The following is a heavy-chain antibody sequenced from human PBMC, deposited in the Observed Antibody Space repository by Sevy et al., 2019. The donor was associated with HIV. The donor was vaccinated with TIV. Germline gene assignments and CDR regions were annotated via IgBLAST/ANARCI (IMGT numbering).Heavy chain of an antibody. Sequence: GESLKISCKGSGYSFTSYWIGWVRQMPRKGLEWMWIIYPGDSDTRYSPSFQGQVTISADKSISTAYLQWSSLKASDTAMYYCARSPRTIAAAGTHFDYWGQGTLVTVSS. CDR1: GYSFTSYW. V-gene: IGHV5-51*01. J-gene: IGHJ4*02. CDR2: IYPGDSDT. D-gene: IGHD6-13*01. CDR3: ARSPRTIAAAGTHFDY.